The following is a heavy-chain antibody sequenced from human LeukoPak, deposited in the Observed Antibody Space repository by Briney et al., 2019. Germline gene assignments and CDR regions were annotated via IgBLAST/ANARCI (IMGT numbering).Heavy chain of an antibody. CDR2: INHSGST. CDR1: GGSFSGYY. J-gene: IGHJ4*02. Sequence: PSETLSLTCAVYGGSFSGYYWSWIRQPPGKGLEWIGEINHSGSTNYNPSLKSRVNISVDTSKNQFSLKLSSVTAADTAVYYCARIYGSGSYFYFDYWGQGTLVTVSS. D-gene: IGHD3-10*01. CDR3: ARIYGSGSYFYFDY. V-gene: IGHV4-34*01.